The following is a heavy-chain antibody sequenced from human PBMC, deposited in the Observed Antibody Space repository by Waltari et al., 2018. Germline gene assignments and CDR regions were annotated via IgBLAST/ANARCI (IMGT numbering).Heavy chain of an antibody. V-gene: IGHV4-39*07. CDR3: ARDPLTGDNWYFDL. D-gene: IGHD7-27*01. CDR2: IYYSGST. J-gene: IGHJ2*01. CDR1: GGSISSSSYY. Sequence: QLQLQESGPGLVKPSETLSLTCTVSGGSISSSSYYWGWIRQPPGKGLEWIGSIYYSGSTYYNPSLKSRVTISVDTSMNQFSLKLSSVTAADTAVYYCARDPLTGDNWYFDLWGRGTLVTVSS.